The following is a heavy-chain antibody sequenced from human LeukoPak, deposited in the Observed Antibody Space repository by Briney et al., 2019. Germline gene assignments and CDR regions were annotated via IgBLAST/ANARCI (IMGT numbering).Heavy chain of an antibody. V-gene: IGHV1-69*13. D-gene: IGHD3-22*01. CDR2: IIPIFGTA. CDR3: ARDPVDSSGEFDY. Sequence: ASVKVSCKAFGGTFSSYAISWVRQAPGQGLEWMGGIIPIFGTANYAQKFQCRVTITADESTSTAYMGLSSLRSEDTAVYYCARDPVDSSGEFDYWGQGTLVTVSS. CDR1: GGTFSSYA. J-gene: IGHJ4*02.